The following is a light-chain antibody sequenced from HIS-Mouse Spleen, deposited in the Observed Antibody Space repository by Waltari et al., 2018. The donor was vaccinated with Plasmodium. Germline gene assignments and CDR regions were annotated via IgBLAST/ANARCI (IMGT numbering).Light chain of an antibody. V-gene: IGKV1-8*01. J-gene: IGKJ4*01. CDR1: QGISSY. CDR3: QQYYSYPLT. Sequence: AIRMTQSPSSFSASTGDRVTITCRASQGISSYLAWYQQNTGKAPKLLIYAASTLQSGVPSRFNGSGSGTDFTLTISCLQSEDFATYYCQQYYSYPLTFGGGTKVEIK. CDR2: AAS.